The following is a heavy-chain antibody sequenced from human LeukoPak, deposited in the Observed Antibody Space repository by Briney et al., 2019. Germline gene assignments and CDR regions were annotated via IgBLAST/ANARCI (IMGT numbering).Heavy chain of an antibody. V-gene: IGHV1-2*02. CDR3: AREEYYGSGRPIDY. D-gene: IGHD3-10*01. J-gene: IGHJ4*02. CDR2: LNPQTGDT. CDR1: GYAFSAYY. Sequence: ASVKVSCKASGYAFSAYYMHWVRQAPGQGLEWMGWLNPQTGDTHFAQKFQGRVTFTRDTSISTAYMAMSRLRSDDTAVYYCAREEYYGSGRPIDYWGQGTLVTVSS.